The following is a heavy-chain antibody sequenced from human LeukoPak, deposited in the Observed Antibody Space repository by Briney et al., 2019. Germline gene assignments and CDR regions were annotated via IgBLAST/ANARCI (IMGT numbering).Heavy chain of an antibody. V-gene: IGHV3-23*01. D-gene: IGHD2-2*02. J-gene: IGHJ4*02. Sequence: AGGSLRLSCAASGFTFSSYCMSWVPQAPGEGLEWVSDISGSGGSTYYADSVKGRFTISRDNSKNTLYLQMNSLRAEDTAVYYCAKDEDIVVVPAATPFDYWGPGTLVTVSS. CDR2: ISGSGGST. CDR3: AKDEDIVVVPAATPFDY. CDR1: GFTFSSYC.